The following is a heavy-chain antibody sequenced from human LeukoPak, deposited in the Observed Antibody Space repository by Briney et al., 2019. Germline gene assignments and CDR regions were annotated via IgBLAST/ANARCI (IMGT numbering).Heavy chain of an antibody. V-gene: IGHV1-18*01. Sequence: ASVKVSCKASGYTFTNYGITWVRQAPGQGLEWMGWISAYNGNTNYEQKFQGRVTMTTGTSTSTAYMELRSLRSDDTAVYYCARDKRSRSGYEAPNWFDPWGQGTLVTVSS. CDR3: ARDKRSRSGYEAPNWFDP. CDR1: GYTFTNYG. J-gene: IGHJ5*02. CDR2: ISAYNGNT. D-gene: IGHD3-22*01.